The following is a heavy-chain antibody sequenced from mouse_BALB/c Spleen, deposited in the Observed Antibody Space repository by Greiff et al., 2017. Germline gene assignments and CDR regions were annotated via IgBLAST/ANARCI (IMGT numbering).Heavy chain of an antibody. CDR1: GYSITSDYA. Sequence: EVKLVESGPGLVKPSQSLSLTCTVTGYSITSDYAWNWIRQFPGNQLEWMGYISYSGSTSYNPSLKSRISITRDTTKNQFFLQLNSVTTEDTATYYCARSYYGPTPAYWGQGTLVTVSA. CDR3: ARSYYGPTPAY. CDR2: ISYSGST. V-gene: IGHV3-2*02. D-gene: IGHD1-2*01. J-gene: IGHJ3*01.